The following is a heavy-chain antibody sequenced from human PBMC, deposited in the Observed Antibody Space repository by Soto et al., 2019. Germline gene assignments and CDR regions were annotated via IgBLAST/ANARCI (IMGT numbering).Heavy chain of an antibody. V-gene: IGHV1-18*01. D-gene: IGHD2-15*01. Sequence: ASVKVSCKASGYTFTSYGISWVRQAPGQGLEWMGWISAYNGNTNYAQKLQGRFTMTTDTSTSTAYMELRSLISYDTAVYYCARLGGFDNWFDPWGQGTLVTVSS. J-gene: IGHJ5*02. CDR2: ISAYNGNT. CDR1: GYTFTSYG. CDR3: ARLGGFDNWFDP.